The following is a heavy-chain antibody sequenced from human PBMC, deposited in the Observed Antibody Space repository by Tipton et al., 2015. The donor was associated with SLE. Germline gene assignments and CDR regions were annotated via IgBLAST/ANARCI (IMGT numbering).Heavy chain of an antibody. J-gene: IGHJ4*02. CDR1: GGSFSGYY. V-gene: IGHV4-34*01. Sequence: TLSLTFAVYGGSFSGYYWSWIRQPPGKGLEWFGEINHSGSTNYNPSLKSRVTISVDTSKNQFSLKLSSLTAADTAVYYCARRDRYYDFWSIPGYFDYWGQGTLVTVSS. D-gene: IGHD3-3*01. CDR3: ARRDRYYDFWSIPGYFDY. CDR2: INHSGST.